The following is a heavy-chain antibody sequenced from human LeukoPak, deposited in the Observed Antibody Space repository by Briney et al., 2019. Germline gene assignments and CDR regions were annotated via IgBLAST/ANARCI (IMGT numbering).Heavy chain of an antibody. J-gene: IGHJ4*02. Sequence: GESLKISCKGSGYSFTSYWISWGRQMPGKGLEWMGRIDPSDSYTNYSPSFQGHVTISADKSISTAYLQWSSLKASDTAMYYCARVVRGSYGLDYWGQGTLVTVSS. CDR3: ARVVRGSYGLDY. CDR1: GYSFTSYW. D-gene: IGHD4-17*01. CDR2: IDPSDSYT. V-gene: IGHV5-10-1*01.